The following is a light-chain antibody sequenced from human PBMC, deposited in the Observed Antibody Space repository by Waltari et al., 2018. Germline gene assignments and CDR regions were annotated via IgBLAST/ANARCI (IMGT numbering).Light chain of an antibody. Sequence: SYDLTQPRSVSVALGQTAKITCGGNNIGSKNVHWYQQRPGQAPVVVIYRDTNRPSGIPDRFSGSNSGNTATLTISRAQAVDEADYYCQVWDSSNVVFGGGVTLTVL. CDR3: QVWDSSNVV. CDR2: RDT. J-gene: IGLJ3*02. V-gene: IGLV3-9*01. CDR1: NIGSKN.